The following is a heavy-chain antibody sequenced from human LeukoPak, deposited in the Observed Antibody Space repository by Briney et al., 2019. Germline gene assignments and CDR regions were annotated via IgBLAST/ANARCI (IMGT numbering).Heavy chain of an antibody. J-gene: IGHJ3*02. V-gene: IGHV3-33*01. CDR2: IWNDGSYK. CDR3: AAPVVVPASAFDI. Sequence: PGRSLRLSCAESGFTFSSCGMHWVRQAPGKGLEWVAVIWNDGSYKYYADSVKGRFTISRDNSKNTLYLQMDSLRAEDTAVYYCAAPVVVPASAFDIWGQGTMVTVSS. CDR1: GFTFSSCG. D-gene: IGHD2-2*01.